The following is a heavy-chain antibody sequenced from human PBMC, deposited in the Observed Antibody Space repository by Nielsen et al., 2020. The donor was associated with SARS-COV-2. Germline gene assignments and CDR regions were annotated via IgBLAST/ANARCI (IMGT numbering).Heavy chain of an antibody. CDR1: GFTFSSYW. CDR2: IKQDGSEK. Sequence: GESLKISCAASGFTFSSYWMSWVRQAPGKGLEWVANIKQDGSEKYYVDSVKGRFTISRDNAKNSLYLQMNSLRAEDTAVYYCAKAAYGDNSPAYYYYGMDVWGQGTTVTVSS. V-gene: IGHV3-7*03. J-gene: IGHJ6*02. CDR3: AKAAYGDNSPAYYYYGMDV. D-gene: IGHD4-23*01.